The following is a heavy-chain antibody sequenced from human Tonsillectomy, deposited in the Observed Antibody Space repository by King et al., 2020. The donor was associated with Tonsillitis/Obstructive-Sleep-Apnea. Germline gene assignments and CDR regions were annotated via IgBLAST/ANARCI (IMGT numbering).Heavy chain of an antibody. CDR2: ISSSSRTI. J-gene: IGHJ4*02. V-gene: IGHV3-48*02. CDR1: GFTFSSYS. D-gene: IGHD4-23*01. CDR3: ARDSRGGNVY. Sequence: VQLVESGGGLVQPGGSLRLSCAASGFTFSSYSMNWVRQAPGKGLEWVSYISSSSRTIYYADAVKGRFTISRDNDKNSLYLQMNSLRDEDTAVYYCARDSRGGNVYWGQGTLVTVSS.